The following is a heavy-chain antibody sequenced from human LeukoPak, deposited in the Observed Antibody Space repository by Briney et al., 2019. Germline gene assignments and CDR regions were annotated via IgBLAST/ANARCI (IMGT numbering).Heavy chain of an antibody. Sequence: GGSLRLSCAASGLTVSSYMSWVRQAPGKGLEWVSVIYSGGSIYYADSVKGRFTISRDKSKDTLYLQMNSLRAEDTAVYYCARPPYGGVDYWGQGTLVTVSS. CDR1: GLTVSSY. V-gene: IGHV3-66*04. J-gene: IGHJ4*02. D-gene: IGHD4-23*01. CDR2: IYSGGSI. CDR3: ARPPYGGVDY.